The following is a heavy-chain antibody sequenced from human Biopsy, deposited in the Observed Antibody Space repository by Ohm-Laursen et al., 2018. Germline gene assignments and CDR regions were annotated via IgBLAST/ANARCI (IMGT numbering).Heavy chain of an antibody. CDR3: ARDLPYYENSGYGAFDM. D-gene: IGHD3-22*01. Sequence: SETLSLTCTVSGGFISTYYWNWIRQPAGKAPEWIGRIYNTGSTNYNPSLQSRVTMSVDTSKNQFSLKMSSVTAADTAVYYCARDLPYYENSGYGAFDMWGQGTMVTVSS. CDR1: GGFISTYY. CDR2: IYNTGST. J-gene: IGHJ3*02. V-gene: IGHV4-4*07.